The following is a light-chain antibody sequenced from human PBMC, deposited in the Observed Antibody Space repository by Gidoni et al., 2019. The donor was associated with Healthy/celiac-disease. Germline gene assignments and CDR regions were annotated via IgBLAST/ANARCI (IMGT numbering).Light chain of an antibody. V-gene: IGKV3-20*01. CDR3: QQYET. CDR1: QSVSRSY. CDR2: GAS. Sequence: DIVLTQSPGTLSLSPGERATLSCRASQSVSRSYLAWYQQKPGQATRLLIYGASSRATGIPDRFSGSGSGTDLTLTISRLEPEDFGVYYCQQYETFGQGTKVEIK. J-gene: IGKJ1*01.